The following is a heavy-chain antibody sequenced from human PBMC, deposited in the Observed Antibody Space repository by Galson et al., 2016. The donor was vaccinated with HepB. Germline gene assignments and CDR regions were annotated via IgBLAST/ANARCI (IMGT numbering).Heavy chain of an antibody. D-gene: IGHD4-11*01. CDR1: GGSLSGSY. J-gene: IGHJ6*02. CDR3: ARAVTTVTPHNSNDFDG. Sequence: SETLSLTCGVPGGSLSGSYWSWVRQPPGMGLEWIGEVNYVGRANYNPSLMSRVTISVDMSKSHFSLNVKSVTAADTAVYYCARAVTTVTPHNSNDFDGWGQGTTVSVSS. V-gene: IGHV4-34*01. CDR2: VNYVGRA.